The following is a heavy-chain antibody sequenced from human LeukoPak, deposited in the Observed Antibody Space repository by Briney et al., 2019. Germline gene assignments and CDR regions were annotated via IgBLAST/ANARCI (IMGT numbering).Heavy chain of an antibody. CDR1: GDSVSSNSAA. D-gene: IGHD3-9*01. Sequence: SQTLSLTCALSGDSVSSNSAAWNWIRQSPSRGLEWLGRTYYRSKWYNDYAVSVKSRITINPDTSKNQFSLQLNSVTPEDTAVYYCARETLRYLDWLLYSAFDIWGQGTMVTVSS. V-gene: IGHV6-1*01. CDR3: ARETLRYLDWLLYSAFDI. J-gene: IGHJ3*02. CDR2: TYYRSKWYN.